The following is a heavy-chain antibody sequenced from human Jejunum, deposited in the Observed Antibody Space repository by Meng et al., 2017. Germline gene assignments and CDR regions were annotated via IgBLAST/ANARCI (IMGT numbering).Heavy chain of an antibody. CDR1: GYDFTSYW. Sequence: GGSLRLSCKGSGYDFTSYWIGWVRQMPGKGLEWMEIIYPGDSDTKYSPSFQGQVTISADKSISTAYLQWSSLKAPDTAMYYCARRGGLDSSGYSPKYYHYAMDVWGQGTTVTVSS. CDR2: IYPGDSDT. V-gene: IGHV5-51*01. J-gene: IGHJ6*02. CDR3: ARRGGLDSSGYSPKYYHYAMDV. D-gene: IGHD3-22*01.